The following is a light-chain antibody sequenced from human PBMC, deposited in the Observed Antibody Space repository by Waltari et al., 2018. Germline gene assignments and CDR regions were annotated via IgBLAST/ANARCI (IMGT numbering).Light chain of an antibody. CDR3: QQADSLPLT. CDR1: PRSTSW. Sequence: DIQMTQSPSSVSSSVGDTVTLTFRASPRSTSWFAWDQQNPGKAPKLLIYAASSLQRGVPSRFSGSGSGADFTLTISSLQPEDFATYYCQQADSLPLTFGGGTKVEIK. CDR2: AAS. V-gene: IGKV1D-12*01. J-gene: IGKJ4*01.